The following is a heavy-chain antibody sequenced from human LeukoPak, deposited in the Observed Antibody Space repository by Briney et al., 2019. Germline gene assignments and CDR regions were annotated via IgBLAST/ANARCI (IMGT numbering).Heavy chain of an antibody. CDR3: AELGITMIGGV. CDR1: GFTFTDYY. D-gene: IGHD3-10*02. J-gene: IGHJ6*04. V-gene: IGHV3-11*04. CDR2: ISSSGSTI. Sequence: GGSLRLSCAASGFTFTDYYMNWVRQAPGKGLEWVSYISSSGSTIYYADSVKGRFTISRDNAKNSLYLQMNSLRAEDTAVYYCAELGITMIGGVWGKGTTVTISS.